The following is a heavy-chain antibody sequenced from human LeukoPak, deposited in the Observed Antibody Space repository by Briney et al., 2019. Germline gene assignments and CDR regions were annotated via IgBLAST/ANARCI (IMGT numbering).Heavy chain of an antibody. Sequence: GGSLRLSCAASGFTFSSYSMNWVRRAPGKGLEWVSSISSSSSYIYYADSVKGRFTISRDNAKNSLYLQMNSLRAEDTAVYYCAREAPGYYDAFDIWGQGTMVTVSS. V-gene: IGHV3-21*01. CDR2: ISSSSSYI. CDR3: AREAPGYYDAFDI. J-gene: IGHJ3*02. D-gene: IGHD3-22*01. CDR1: GFTFSSYS.